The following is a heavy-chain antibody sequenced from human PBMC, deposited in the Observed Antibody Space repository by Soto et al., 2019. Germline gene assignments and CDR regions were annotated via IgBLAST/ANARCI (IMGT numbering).Heavy chain of an antibody. CDR2: IYYSGST. J-gene: IGHJ4*02. CDR1: GGSISSSSYY. V-gene: IGHV4-39*01. D-gene: IGHD1-26*01. Sequence: QLQLQESGPGLVKPSETLSLTCTVSGGSISSSSYYWGWIRQSPGKGLGWIGNIYYSGSTYYNPSLKSRVTISVDTSKNQFSLKLSSVTAADTAVYYCARRGGSSPFDYWGQGTLVTVSS. CDR3: ARRGGSSPFDY.